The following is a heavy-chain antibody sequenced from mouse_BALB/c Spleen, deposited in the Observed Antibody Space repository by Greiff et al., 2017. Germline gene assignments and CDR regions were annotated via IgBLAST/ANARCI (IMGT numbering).Heavy chain of an antibody. J-gene: IGHJ3*01. CDR1: GYTFTDYE. CDR2: IDPETGGT. CDR3: TRGDYGSGFAY. D-gene: IGHD1-1*01. V-gene: IGHV1-15*01. Sequence: VQLVESGAELVRPGASVTLSCKASGYTFTDYEMHWVKQTPVHGLEWIGAIDPETGGTAYNQKFKGKATLTADKSSSTAYMELRSLTSEDSAVYYCTRGDYGSGFAYWGQGTLVTVSA.